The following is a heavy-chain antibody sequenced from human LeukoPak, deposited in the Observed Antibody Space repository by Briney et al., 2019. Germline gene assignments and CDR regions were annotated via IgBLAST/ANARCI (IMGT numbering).Heavy chain of an antibody. CDR2: INTSGSST. CDR3: ARSNHADDF. Sequence: GRSLRLSFAASGCTFSDYWMHWVRQVPWKGLVWVSRINTSGSSTTYADSVKGRFTISRDNAKNTLYLQMDSLRAEDTGVYYCARSNHADDFWGQGTLVTVSS. CDR1: GCTFSDYW. J-gene: IGHJ4*02. D-gene: IGHD1-14*01. V-gene: IGHV3-74*03.